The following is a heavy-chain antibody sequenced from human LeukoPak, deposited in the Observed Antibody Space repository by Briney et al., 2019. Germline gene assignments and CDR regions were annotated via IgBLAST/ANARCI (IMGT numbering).Heavy chain of an antibody. CDR3: ARGGRPDY. J-gene: IGHJ4*02. V-gene: IGHV3-7*01. Sequence: SLXLSCAXSGFTXSXSWMSWVRQAPGXGLECVANIKEDGREKYYVDSVKGRFTISRDNAKNSLYLQMSSLRAEDTAVYYCARGGRPDYWGQGTLVTVSS. CDR2: IKEDGREK. CDR1: GFTXSXSW. D-gene: IGHD3-10*01.